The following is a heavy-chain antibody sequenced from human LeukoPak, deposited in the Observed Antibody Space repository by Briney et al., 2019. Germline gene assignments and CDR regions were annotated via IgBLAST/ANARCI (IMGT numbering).Heavy chain of an antibody. CDR1: GGSFSGYY. V-gene: IGHV4-34*01. CDR2: INHSGST. CDR3: ARRRGVGTVVSFDY. Sequence: SETLSLTCAVYGGSFSGYYWSWIRQPPGKGLEWIGEINHSGSTNYNPSLKSRVTISVDTSKNQFSLKLSSVTAADTAEYYCARRRGVGTVVSFDYWGQGTLVTVSS. D-gene: IGHD4-23*01. J-gene: IGHJ4*02.